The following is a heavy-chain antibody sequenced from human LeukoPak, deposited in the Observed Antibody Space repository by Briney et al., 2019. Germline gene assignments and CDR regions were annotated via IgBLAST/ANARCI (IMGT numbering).Heavy chain of an antibody. V-gene: IGHV3-23*01. CDR2: ISGGGGST. D-gene: IGHD1-26*01. J-gene: IGHJ4*02. CDR3: AKQVVRSGSYIDF. Sequence: GGSLRLSCAASGFTFSSYAMSWVRQAPGKGLEWVSAISGGGGSTYYPDSVKGRFTISRDDSKNTLYLQMNSLRAEDTAVYYCAKQVVRSGSYIDFWGQGTLVTVSS. CDR1: GFTFSSYA.